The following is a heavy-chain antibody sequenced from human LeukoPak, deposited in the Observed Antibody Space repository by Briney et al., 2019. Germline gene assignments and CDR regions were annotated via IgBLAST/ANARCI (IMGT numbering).Heavy chain of an antibody. CDR2: ISGNGVST. CDR1: GFTFSRYA. V-gene: IGHV3-64D*09. J-gene: IGHJ6*02. Sequence: PGGPLRLSCSASGFTFSRYAMHWVRQAPGKGLEYVSAISGNGVSTSYADSVRGRFTISRDNSKNTLFLQMSSLRGEDTAVYYCVKARVLTGSLYYGIDVWGQGTTVTVSS. CDR3: VKARVLTGSLYYGIDV. D-gene: IGHD1-20*01.